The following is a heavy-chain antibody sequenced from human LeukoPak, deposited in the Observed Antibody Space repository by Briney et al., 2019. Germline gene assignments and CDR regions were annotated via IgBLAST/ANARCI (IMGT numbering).Heavy chain of an antibody. CDR3: ARDVAPGIAAAVTGY. V-gene: IGHV1-2*02. D-gene: IGHD6-13*01. CDR2: INPNSGGT. CDR1: GYTFTCYY. J-gene: IGHJ4*02. Sequence: ASVKVSCKAAGYTFTCYYMHWVRQAPGQGLEWMGWINPNSGGTNYAQKFQGRVTMTRDTSISTAYMELSRLRSDDTAVYYCARDVAPGIAAAVTGYWGQGTLVTVSS.